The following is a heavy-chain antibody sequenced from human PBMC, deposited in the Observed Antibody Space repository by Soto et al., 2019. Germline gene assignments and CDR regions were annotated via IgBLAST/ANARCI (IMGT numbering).Heavy chain of an antibody. CDR3: AHSSGAEGLLWFGEPNGWFDP. CDR1: GFSLSTSGVG. D-gene: IGHD3-10*01. J-gene: IGHJ5*02. Sequence: SGPTLVKPTQTLTLSCTFSGFSLSTSGVGVGWIRQPPGKALEWLALIYWNDDKRYSPSLKSRLTITKDTSKNQVVLTMTNMDPVDTATYYCAHSSGAEGLLWFGEPNGWFDPWGQGTLVTVSS. V-gene: IGHV2-5*01. CDR2: IYWNDDK.